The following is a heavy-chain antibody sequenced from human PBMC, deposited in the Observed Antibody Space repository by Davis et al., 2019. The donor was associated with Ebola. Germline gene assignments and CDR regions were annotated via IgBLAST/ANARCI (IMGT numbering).Heavy chain of an antibody. CDR2: IKQDGSEK. V-gene: IGHV3-7*01. Sequence: GESLKISCSASGFAFSSYWMSWVRQAPGKGLEWVANIKQDGSEKYYVDSVKGRFTISRDNAKNSLYLQMNSLRAEDTAVYYCARGGGRQQLVPRFDYWGQGTLVTVSS. J-gene: IGHJ4*02. CDR1: GFAFSSYW. D-gene: IGHD6-13*01. CDR3: ARGGGRQQLVPRFDY.